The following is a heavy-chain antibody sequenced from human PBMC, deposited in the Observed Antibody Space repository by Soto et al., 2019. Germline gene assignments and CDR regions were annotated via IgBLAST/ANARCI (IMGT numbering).Heavy chain of an antibody. CDR1: GYTFTSYY. V-gene: IGHV1-46*01. CDR2: INPSGGST. J-gene: IGHJ4*02. Sequence: QVQLVQSGAEVKKPGASVKVSCKASGYTFTSYYMHWVRQAPGQGLEWMGIINPSGGSTSYAQKFQGRVTITRDTSTSTVYMELSSLRSEDTAVYYCARLPDSSGYYTGGQDDYWGQGTLVTVSS. D-gene: IGHD3-22*01. CDR3: ARLPDSSGYYTGGQDDY.